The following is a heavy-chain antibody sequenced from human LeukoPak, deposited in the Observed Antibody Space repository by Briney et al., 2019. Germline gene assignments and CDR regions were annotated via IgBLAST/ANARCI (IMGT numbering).Heavy chain of an antibody. V-gene: IGHV3-48*04. J-gene: IGHJ4*02. D-gene: IGHD6-13*01. Sequence: QSGGSLRLSCAASGFTFSIYSMTWVRQAPGKGLEWVSYISSSSSTIYYADSVKGRFTISRDNAKNSLYLQMNSLRAEDTAVYYCARGCGSSWYGGWGQGTLVTVSS. CDR2: ISSSSSTI. CDR3: ARGCGSSWYGG. CDR1: GFTFSIYS.